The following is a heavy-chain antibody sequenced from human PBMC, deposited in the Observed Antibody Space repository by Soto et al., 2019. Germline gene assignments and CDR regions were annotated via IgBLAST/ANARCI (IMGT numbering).Heavy chain of an antibody. Sequence: QVQLGESGGGVVQPGKSLRLSCVGSGFTFGNYAMYWVHQAPGKGLEWVAFISYDGSKRYHADSVKGQFTISRDNARNTLYVQMDRLRPEDTAVYYCAKGGGAPGYPIDYWGLGTLVTVSS. D-gene: IGHD3-9*01. V-gene: IGHV3-30*18. J-gene: IGHJ4*02. CDR2: ISYDGSKR. CDR1: GFTFGNYA. CDR3: AKGGGAPGYPIDY.